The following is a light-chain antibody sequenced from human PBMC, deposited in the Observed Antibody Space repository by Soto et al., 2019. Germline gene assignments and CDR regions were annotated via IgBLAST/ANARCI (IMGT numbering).Light chain of an antibody. CDR1: QSVSSNY. V-gene: IGKV3-20*01. CDR2: ETS. J-gene: IGKJ2*03. Sequence: EIVLTQSPGTLSLSLGERATLSCRASQSVSSNYLAWYQQKPGQAPRLLIYETSRRATGIPDRFSGSGSGTDFTLSISRLEPEDFAVYYCQQYGNGNSPRYSFGQGTRLEIK. CDR3: QQYGNGNSPRYS.